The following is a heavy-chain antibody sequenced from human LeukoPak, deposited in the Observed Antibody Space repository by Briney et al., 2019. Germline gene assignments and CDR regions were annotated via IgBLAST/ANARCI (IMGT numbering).Heavy chain of an antibody. CDR1: GFSFSSYS. Sequence: GGSLRLSCAASGFSFSSYSMHWVRQAPGKGLEYVSAITGSGGTTYYANSVKGRFTISRDNSQNTLYLQMGSLTTEDMAVYYCARSSRSSGANWFDPWGQGTLVTVSS. D-gene: IGHD6-6*01. CDR3: ARSSRSSGANWFDP. CDR2: ITGSGGTT. V-gene: IGHV3-64*01. J-gene: IGHJ5*02.